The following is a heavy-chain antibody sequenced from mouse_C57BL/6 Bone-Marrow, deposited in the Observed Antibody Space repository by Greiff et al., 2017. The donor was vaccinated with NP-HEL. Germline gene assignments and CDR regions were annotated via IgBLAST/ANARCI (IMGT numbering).Heavy chain of an antibody. D-gene: IGHD5-1*01. CDR2: IRSKSSNYAT. V-gene: IGHV10-3*01. J-gene: IGHJ2*01. CDR1: GFTFNTYA. CDR3: VRGKYLCFDY. Sequence: DVKLVESGGGLVQPKGSLKLSCAASGFTFNTYAMHWVRQAPGTGLEWVALIRSKSSNYATYYADSVKDRFTISRDDSQSMLYLQMNNLKTEDTAMYYCVRGKYLCFDYWGQGTTLTVSS.